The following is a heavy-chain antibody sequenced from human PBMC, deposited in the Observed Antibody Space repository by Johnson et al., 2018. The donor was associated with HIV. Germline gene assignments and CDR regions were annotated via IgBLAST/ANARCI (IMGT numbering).Heavy chain of an antibody. CDR3: AKGHSSSWSRGAFDI. D-gene: IGHD6-13*01. CDR2: IRYDGSNK. CDR1: GFTFSSYG. J-gene: IGHJ3*02. V-gene: IGHV3-30*02. Sequence: VQLVESGGGVVQPGGSLRLSCAASGFTFSSYGMHWVRQAPGKGLEWVAFIRYDGSNKYYAYSVKGRFTISRDNSKNTLYLQMNSLRAEDTAVYYCAKGHSSSWSRGAFDIWGQGTMVTVSS.